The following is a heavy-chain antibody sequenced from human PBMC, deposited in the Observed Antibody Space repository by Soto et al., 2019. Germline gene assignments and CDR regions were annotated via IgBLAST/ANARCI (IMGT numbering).Heavy chain of an antibody. CDR2: IIPILGIA. Sequence: GASVKVSCKASGGTFSSYAISWVRQAPGQGLEWMGRIIPILGIANYAQKFQGRVTITADKSTSTAYMELSSLRSEDTAVYYCARDLDFGVVNYYYMDVWGKGTTVTVSS. CDR1: GGTFSSYA. V-gene: IGHV1-69*04. J-gene: IGHJ6*03. D-gene: IGHD3-3*01. CDR3: ARDLDFGVVNYYYMDV.